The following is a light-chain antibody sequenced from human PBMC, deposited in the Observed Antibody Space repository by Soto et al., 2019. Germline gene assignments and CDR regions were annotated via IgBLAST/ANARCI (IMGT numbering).Light chain of an antibody. CDR3: QSYDNSLSGVV. CDR2: GKN. J-gene: IGLJ3*02. CDR1: SSNIGAGYD. V-gene: IGLV1-40*01. Sequence: QSVLTQPPSVSGAPGQRVTISCTGTSSNIGAGYDVHWYQQFPGTAPKLLIYGKNSRPSGVPDRFSGSKSGTSASLAITALQTEDEADYYCQSYDNSLSGVVFGGGTKLTVL.